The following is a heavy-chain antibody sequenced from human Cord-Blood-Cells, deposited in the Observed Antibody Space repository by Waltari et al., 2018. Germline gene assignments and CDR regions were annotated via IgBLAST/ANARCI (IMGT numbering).Heavy chain of an antibody. CDR1: GGSISSYY. CDR3: ARLLSGSYYYYYGMDV. D-gene: IGHD1-26*01. Sequence: QVQLQESGPGLVKPSETLSLTCTVSGGSISSYYWSWIRQPPGKGLEWIGYIYYSGSTNYNPSLKCRGTISVDTSKNQFSLKLSSVTAADTAVYYCARLLSGSYYYYYGMDVWGQGTTVTVSS. CDR2: IYYSGST. V-gene: IGHV4-59*01. J-gene: IGHJ6*02.